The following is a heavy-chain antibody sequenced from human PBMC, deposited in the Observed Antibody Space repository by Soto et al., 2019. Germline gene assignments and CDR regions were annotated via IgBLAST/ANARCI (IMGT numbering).Heavy chain of an antibody. CDR3: AREGGGSNWFDP. CDR1: GFTFSSYA. D-gene: IGHD1-26*01. J-gene: IGHJ5*02. V-gene: IGHV3-30-3*01. Sequence: QLQLVESGGGVVQPGRTLRLSCAASGFTFSSYAMHWVRQAPGKGLEREAYIIYDGSNKYYADSVKGRFSISRDNSNNPLYLQMNSLRTDDTALYYCAREGGGSNWFDPWGQGTLVTVSS. CDR2: IIYDGSNK.